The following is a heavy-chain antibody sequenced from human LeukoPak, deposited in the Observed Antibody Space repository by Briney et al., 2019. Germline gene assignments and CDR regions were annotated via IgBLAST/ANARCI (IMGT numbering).Heavy chain of an antibody. Sequence: SETLSLTCTVSGGSISSSSYYWGWIRQPPGKGLGGIGSIYYSGSTYYNPSLKSRVTISVDTSKNQFSLKLSSVTAADTAVYYCARRSCSGGSCYDAFDIWGQGTMVTVSS. D-gene: IGHD2-15*01. V-gene: IGHV4-39*07. CDR1: GGSISSSSYY. CDR3: ARRSCSGGSCYDAFDI. J-gene: IGHJ3*02. CDR2: IYYSGST.